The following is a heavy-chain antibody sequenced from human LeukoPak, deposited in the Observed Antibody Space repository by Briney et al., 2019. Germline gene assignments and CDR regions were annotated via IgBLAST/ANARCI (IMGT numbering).Heavy chain of an antibody. CDR3: ASSGYYDSSGYYPYDAFDI. CDR2: IIPIFGIA. V-gene: IGHV1-69*02. Sequence: SVKVSCKASGYTFTSYYMHWVRQAPGQGLEWMGRIIPIFGIANYAQKFQGRVTITADKSTSTAYMELSSLRSEDTAVYYCASSGYYDSSGYYPYDAFDIWGQGTMVTVSS. CDR1: GYTFTSYY. D-gene: IGHD3-22*01. J-gene: IGHJ3*02.